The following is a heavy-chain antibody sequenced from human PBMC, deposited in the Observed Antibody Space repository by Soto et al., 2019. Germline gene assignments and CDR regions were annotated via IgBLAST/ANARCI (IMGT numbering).Heavy chain of an antibody. Sequence: GALRLSCAASGFTFSNYAMNWVRQAPGKGLEWVSAISGSGDSTYYADSVKGRFTISRDNSKNTLYLQMNSLRAEDTAVYYCARRSSSWYFDYWGQGTLVTVSS. D-gene: IGHD6-13*01. J-gene: IGHJ4*02. CDR2: ISGSGDST. V-gene: IGHV3-23*01. CDR1: GFTFSNYA. CDR3: ARRSSSWYFDY.